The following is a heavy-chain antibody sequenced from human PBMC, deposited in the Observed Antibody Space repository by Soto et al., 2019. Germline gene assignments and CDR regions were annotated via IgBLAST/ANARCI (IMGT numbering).Heavy chain of an antibody. CDR3: AKATATGGGAFDI. Sequence: GGSLRLSCAASGFICTSYDMGWVRQAPGKGLEWVSTILVGGSTHYEDSVKGRFTISRDRSKNTVYLQMNSLTAGDTAVYYCAKATATGGGAFDICGQGTTVTVSS. D-gene: IGHD2-8*02. CDR1: GFICTSYD. J-gene: IGHJ3*02. V-gene: IGHV3-23*01. CDR2: ILVGGST.